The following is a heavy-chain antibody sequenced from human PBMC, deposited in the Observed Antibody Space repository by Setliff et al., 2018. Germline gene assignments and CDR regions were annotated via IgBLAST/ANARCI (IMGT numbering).Heavy chain of an antibody. D-gene: IGHD3-3*01. CDR3: ARDATYYNFWSGPARAFDI. CDR2: IKQDGSEK. V-gene: IGHV3-7*01. Sequence: GGSLRLSCEASGFTFTSYWMSWVRQAPGKGLEWVANIKQDGSEKYYVDSVKGRFAISRDNAKNSLYLQMNSLRAEDTAMYYCARDATYYNFWSGPARAFDIWGQGTMVTVSS. J-gene: IGHJ3*02. CDR1: GFTFTSYW.